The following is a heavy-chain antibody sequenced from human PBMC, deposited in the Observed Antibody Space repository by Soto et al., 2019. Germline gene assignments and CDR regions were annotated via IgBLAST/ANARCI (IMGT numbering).Heavy chain of an antibody. V-gene: IGHV6-1*01. Sequence: SQTLSLTCAISGDSVSSNSATWDWIRQSPSRGLEWLGRTYHRSKWSKDYAVSVKSRITFTPDTSKNQFSLQLSSVTPEDTAVYYCAKLTGSGGKWGQGTLVTVSS. J-gene: IGHJ4*02. CDR2: TYHRSKWSK. CDR3: AKLTGSGGK. D-gene: IGHD3-9*01. CDR1: GDSVSSNSAT.